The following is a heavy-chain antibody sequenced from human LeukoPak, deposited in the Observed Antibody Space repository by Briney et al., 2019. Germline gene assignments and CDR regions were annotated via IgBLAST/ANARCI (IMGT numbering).Heavy chain of an antibody. CDR1: GGSFSGYY. Sequence: SETLSLTCAVYGGSFSGYYWSWIRQPPGKGLEWIGEINHSGSTNYNPSLKSRVTISVDTSKNQFSLKLTSVTAADTAVYYCARDMGSEAGHDYWGQGTLVTVSS. V-gene: IGHV4-34*01. J-gene: IGHJ4*02. CDR3: ARDMGSEAGHDY. CDR2: INHSGST. D-gene: IGHD6-13*01.